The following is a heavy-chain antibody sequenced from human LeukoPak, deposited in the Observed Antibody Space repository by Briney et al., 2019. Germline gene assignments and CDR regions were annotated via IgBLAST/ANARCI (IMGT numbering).Heavy chain of an antibody. V-gene: IGHV4-61*08. D-gene: IGHD1-26*01. J-gene: IGHJ4*02. Sequence: SETLSRTCTVSGASVGGAGYYWSWIRQPPGWILEWIGYIYYISNTNYNPSLKSRVTMSVDPSKNQFSLKLNSVTAADTAVYYCARTQSQSGSYRYYFGYWGQGTLVTVSS. CDR3: ARTQSQSGSYRYYFGY. CDR2: IYYISNT. CDR1: GASVGGAGYY.